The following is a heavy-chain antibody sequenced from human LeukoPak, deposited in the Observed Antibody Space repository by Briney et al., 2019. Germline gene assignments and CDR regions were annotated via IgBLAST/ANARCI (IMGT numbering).Heavy chain of an antibody. V-gene: IGHV4-59*12. CDR1: GGSISSYY. CDR3: ARGLFSSSWSYYYYMDV. Sequence: SETLSLTCTVSGGSISSYYWSWIRQPPGKGLEWIGYIYYSGSTYYNPSLKSRVTISVHTSKNQFSLKLSSVTAADTAVYYCARGLFSSSWSYYYYMDVWGKGTTVTVSS. D-gene: IGHD6-13*01. CDR2: IYYSGST. J-gene: IGHJ6*03.